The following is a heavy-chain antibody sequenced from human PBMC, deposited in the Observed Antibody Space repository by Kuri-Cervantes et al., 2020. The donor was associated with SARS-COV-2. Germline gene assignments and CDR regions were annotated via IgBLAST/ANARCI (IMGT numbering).Heavy chain of an antibody. V-gene: IGHV1-69*05. Sequence: SVKASCKAGGTISSSAISWVRQAPGEGLEWMGGIIPIFGSTHFAQKFQGRLTITTDGSTSTAYMELSSLRSDDTALYYCATKDYYGNSGYNYCGQGTLVTVSS. CDR1: GGTISSSA. CDR2: IIPIFGST. CDR3: ATKDYYGNSGYNY. D-gene: IGHD3-22*01. J-gene: IGHJ4*02.